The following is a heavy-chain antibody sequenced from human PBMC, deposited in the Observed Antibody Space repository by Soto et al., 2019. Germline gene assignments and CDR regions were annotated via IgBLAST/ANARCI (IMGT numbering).Heavy chain of an antibody. Sequence: PGESLKISCQGSGYSFNIYWIGWVRQMPGKGLEWMGIVYSGDSETRYSPSFQGQVTVSVDKSINTAYLQWSSLKASDTAMYYCARQVDGVFDYWGQGTLVTVS. CDR1: GYSFNIYW. CDR3: ARQVDGVFDY. D-gene: IGHD3-16*01. CDR2: VYSGDSET. J-gene: IGHJ4*02. V-gene: IGHV5-51*01.